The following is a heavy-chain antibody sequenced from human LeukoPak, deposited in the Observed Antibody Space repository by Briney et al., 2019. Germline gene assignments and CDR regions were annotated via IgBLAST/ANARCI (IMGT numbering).Heavy chain of an antibody. CDR1: GYTFTDHY. J-gene: IGHJ6*03. D-gene: IGHD3/OR15-3a*01. Sequence: ASVKVSCKASGYTFTDHYIHWVRQAPGQGLEWMGWMNPNSGGTKYAQKFQGRVTMTRDTSISTAYTELSSLRSDDTAVYYCARWTADYYMDVWGKGTTVTVSS. CDR2: MNPNSGGT. CDR3: ARWTADYYMDV. V-gene: IGHV1-2*02.